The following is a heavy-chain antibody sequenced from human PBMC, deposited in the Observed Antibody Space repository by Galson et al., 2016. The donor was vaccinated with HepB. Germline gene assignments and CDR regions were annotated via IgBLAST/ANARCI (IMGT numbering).Heavy chain of an antibody. J-gene: IGHJ6*02. V-gene: IGHV3-11*01. CDR2: ISSSRTTT. Sequence: SLRLSCAASGFTFSDYYMSWIRQAPGKGLEWVSYISSSRTTTYYAESVKGRFTISRDNAKNSLYLQMNSLRAEDTATYYCARDGAYISGSPYFYFGLDVWGQGTTVTVSS. D-gene: IGHD3-10*01. CDR1: GFTFSDYY. CDR3: ARDGAYISGSPYFYFGLDV.